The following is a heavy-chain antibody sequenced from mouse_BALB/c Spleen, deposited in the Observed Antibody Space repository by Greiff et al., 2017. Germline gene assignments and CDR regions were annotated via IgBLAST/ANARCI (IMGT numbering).Heavy chain of an antibody. CDR2: IDPYNGGT. Sequence: VQLKESGPELVKPGASVKVSCKASGYAFTSYNMYWVKQSHGKSLEWIGYIDPYNGGTSYNQKFKGKATLTVDKSSSTAYMHLNSLTSEDSAVYYCARADYYGSSGYAMDYWGQGTSVTVSS. D-gene: IGHD1-1*01. CDR3: ARADYYGSSGYAMDY. V-gene: IGHV1S135*01. CDR1: GYAFTSYN. J-gene: IGHJ4*01.